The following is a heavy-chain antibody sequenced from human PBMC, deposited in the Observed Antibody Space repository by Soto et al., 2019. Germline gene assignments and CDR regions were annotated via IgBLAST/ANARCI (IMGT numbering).Heavy chain of an antibody. CDR3: AKEVVEIWFGDHLINWFDP. CDR2: ISGSGGST. Sequence: GGAPRLSCAASGFTLSRYALSWGPPAPGEGRGWVSAISGSGGSTYYADSVKGRFTISRDNSKNTLYLQMNSLRAEDTAVYYCAKEVVEIWFGDHLINWFDPWGQGTLVTVSS. CDR1: GFTLSRYA. D-gene: IGHD3-10*01. J-gene: IGHJ5*02. V-gene: IGHV3-23*01.